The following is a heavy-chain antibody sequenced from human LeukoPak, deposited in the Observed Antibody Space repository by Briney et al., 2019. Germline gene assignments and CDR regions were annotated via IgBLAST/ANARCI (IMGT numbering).Heavy chain of an antibody. CDR2: INHSGST. D-gene: IGHD3-22*01. V-gene: IGHV4-34*01. Sequence: KSSETLSLTCAVYGGSFSGYYWGWIRQPPGKGLEWIGEINHSGSTNYNPSLKSRVTISVDTSKDQFSLKLSSVTAADTAVYYCARVPSSYYYDSSGYYYFDYWGQGTLVTVSS. CDR1: GGSFSGYY. CDR3: ARVPSSYYYDSSGYYYFDY. J-gene: IGHJ4*02.